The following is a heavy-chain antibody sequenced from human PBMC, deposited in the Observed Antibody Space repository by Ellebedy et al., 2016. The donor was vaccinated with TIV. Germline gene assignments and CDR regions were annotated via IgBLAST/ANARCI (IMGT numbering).Heavy chain of an antibody. V-gene: IGHV3-21*01. CDR1: GFTFSSYS. D-gene: IGHD5-12*01. CDR3: ARDAKNGYVRGDYYYGMDV. CDR2: IRTSSTDI. J-gene: IGHJ6*02. Sequence: GESLKISCAASGFTFSSYSMNWVRQAPGKGLEWVSFIRTSSTDIYHADSVKGRFTISRDNAKNSLYLQMNSLRAGDTAVYYCARDAKNGYVRGDYYYGMDVWGQGTTVTVSS.